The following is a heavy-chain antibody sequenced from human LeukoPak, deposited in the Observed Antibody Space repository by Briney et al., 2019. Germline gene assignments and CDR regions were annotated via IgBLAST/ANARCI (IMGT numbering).Heavy chain of an antibody. CDR1: GFTVSSNY. J-gene: IGHJ6*02. Sequence: GGSLRLSCAASGFTVSSNYMSWVRQAPGKGLEWVSVIYSGGSTYYADSVKGRFTISRDNSKNTLYLQMNSLRAEDTAVYYCARDSDYYYYGMDVWGQGTTVTVSS. CDR2: IYSGGST. V-gene: IGHV3-53*01. CDR3: ARDSDYYYYGMDV.